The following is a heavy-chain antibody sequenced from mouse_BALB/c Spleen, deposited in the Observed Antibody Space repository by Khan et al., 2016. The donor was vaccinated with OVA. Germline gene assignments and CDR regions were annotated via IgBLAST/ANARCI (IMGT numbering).Heavy chain of an antibody. Sequence: QVTLKESGPGILQSSQTLSLTCSFSGFSLSTSGMGVSWIRHPSGKGLEWLSHIYWDDEKRYNPSLKSRLTISKDTSRKQVFLRITSVDTADTATYYCAPNLYAYDPWFAYWGQGTLVTVSS. CDR1: GFSLSTSGMG. J-gene: IGHJ3*01. D-gene: IGHD2-2*01. CDR2: IYWDDEK. CDR3: APNLYAYDPWFAY. V-gene: IGHV8-12*01.